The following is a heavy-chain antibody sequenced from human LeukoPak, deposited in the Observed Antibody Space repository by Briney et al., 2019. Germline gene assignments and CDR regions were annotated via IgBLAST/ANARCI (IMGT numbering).Heavy chain of an antibody. J-gene: IGHJ4*02. Sequence: ASVNVSCKASGYTFTGSYMHWVRQAPGQGLEWMGWINPDSGGTDSAQKFRGRVTMTRDTSISAGYMELSGLTSDDTAVYYCARAPFCGVDCPPTIDFWGQGTLVKVSS. CDR2: INPDSGGT. D-gene: IGHD2-21*02. CDR1: GYTFTGSY. V-gene: IGHV1-2*02. CDR3: ARAPFCGVDCPPTIDF.